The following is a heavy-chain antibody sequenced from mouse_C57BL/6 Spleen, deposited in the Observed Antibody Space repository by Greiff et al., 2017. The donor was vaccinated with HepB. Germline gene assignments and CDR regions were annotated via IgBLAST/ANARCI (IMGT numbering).Heavy chain of an antibody. CDR1: GFTFSSYG. V-gene: IGHV5-6*01. D-gene: IGHD1-1*01. J-gene: IGHJ4*01. CDR2: ISSGGSYT. CDR3: ARNRLYYGSSPYAMDY. Sequence: EVKLVESGGDLVKPGGSLKLSCAASGFTFSSYGMSWVRQTPDKRLEWVATISSGGSYTYYPDSVKGRFTISRDNAKNTLYLQMSSLKSEDTAMYYCARNRLYYGSSPYAMDYWGQGTSVTVSS.